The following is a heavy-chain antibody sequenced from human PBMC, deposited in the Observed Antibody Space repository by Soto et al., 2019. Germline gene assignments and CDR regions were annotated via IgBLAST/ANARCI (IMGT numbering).Heavy chain of an antibody. D-gene: IGHD4-17*01. CDR1: GGSISSGGYT. CDR3: ARAHYGDYGYGMDV. CDR2: TYHSGSP. J-gene: IGHJ6*02. Sequence: QLQLQESGSGLVKPSQTLSLTCAVSGGSISSGGYTWTWIRQPPGQGLEWIGYTYHSGSPYYNPSLKSRVTISVDRSKNQFSLKLRSVTAADTAVYYCARAHYGDYGYGMDVWGQGTTVTVSS. V-gene: IGHV4-30-2*01.